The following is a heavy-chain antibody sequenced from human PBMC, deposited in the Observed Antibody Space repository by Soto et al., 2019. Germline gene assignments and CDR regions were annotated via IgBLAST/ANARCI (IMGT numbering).Heavy chain of an antibody. D-gene: IGHD2-15*01. J-gene: IGHJ4*02. CDR3: ARGGGGGSCYPY. CDR2: IYYSGST. CDR1: GGSISSGDYY. Sequence: LSLTCTVSGGSISSGDYYWSWIRQPPGKGLEWIGYIYYSGSTYYNPSLKSRVTISVDTSKNQFSLKLSSVTAADTAVYYCARGGGGGSCYPYWGQGTLVTVSS. V-gene: IGHV4-30-4*01.